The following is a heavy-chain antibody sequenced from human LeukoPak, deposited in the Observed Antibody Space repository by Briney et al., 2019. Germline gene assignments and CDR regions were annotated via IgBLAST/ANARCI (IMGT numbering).Heavy chain of an antibody. J-gene: IGHJ4*02. CDR2: IYYSGST. D-gene: IGHD3-22*01. V-gene: IGHV4-39*07. CDR1: GGSISSSSYY. Sequence: SETLSLTCTVSGGSISSSSYYWGWIRQPPGKGLEWIGSIYYSGSTYYNPSLKSRVTISVDTSKNQFSLKLSSVTAADTAVYYCARASDSSGYYLDYWGQGTLVTVSS. CDR3: ARASDSSGYYLDY.